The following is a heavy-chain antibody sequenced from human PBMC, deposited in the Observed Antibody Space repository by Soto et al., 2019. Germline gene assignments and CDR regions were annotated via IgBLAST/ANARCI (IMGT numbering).Heavy chain of an antibody. CDR3: ARQCRLEWLIEGHDAFDI. V-gene: IGHV5-51*01. D-gene: IGHD3-3*01. CDR1: GYSFSSYW. CDR2: IYPGDSDT. J-gene: IGHJ3*02. Sequence: GESLKISCKGPGYSFSSYWIGWVRQMPGKGLEWMGIIYPGDSDTRYSPSFQGQVTISADKSISTAYLQWSSLKASDTAMYYCARQCRLEWLIEGHDAFDIWGQGTMVTVSS.